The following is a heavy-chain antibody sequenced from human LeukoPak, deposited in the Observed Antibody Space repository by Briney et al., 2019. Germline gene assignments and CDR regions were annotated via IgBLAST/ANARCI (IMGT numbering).Heavy chain of an antibody. D-gene: IGHD6-13*01. CDR3: ARMGAADAIDY. Sequence: GESLQISFQGSGYSFTSYWIGWVRQIPGKGLEWMGIIYPGDSDTRYSPSFQGQVTISADKSISTAYLQWSSLKASDTAMYYCARMGAADAIDYWGQGTLVTVSS. CDR1: GYSFTSYW. CDR2: IYPGDSDT. J-gene: IGHJ4*02. V-gene: IGHV5-51*01.